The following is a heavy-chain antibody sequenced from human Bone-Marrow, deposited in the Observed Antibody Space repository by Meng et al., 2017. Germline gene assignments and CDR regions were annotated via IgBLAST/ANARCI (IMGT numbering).Heavy chain of an antibody. J-gene: IGHJ4*01. CDR3: ARDLGWVLFDY. Sequence: GGSLRLSCGASGFNFGDYQMHWVRQSPGKGLEWISRIVSDGGITNYADSVKGRFTISRDTAKNKLYLQMNSLGADDTAVYYGARDLGWVLFDYWGQGALVTVSS. CDR1: GFNFGDYQ. D-gene: IGHD3-3*01. V-gene: IGHV3-74*01. CDR2: IVSDGGIT.